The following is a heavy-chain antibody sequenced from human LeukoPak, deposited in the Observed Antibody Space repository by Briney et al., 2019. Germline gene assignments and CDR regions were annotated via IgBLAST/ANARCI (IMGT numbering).Heavy chain of an antibody. V-gene: IGHV4-59*01. CDR2: SYYSGST. CDR3: ARVRLGVGDAFDI. J-gene: IGHJ3*02. D-gene: IGHD3-10*01. Sequence: SETLSLTCTVSSDSTSGYYWSWIRQPPGKGLEWIGYSYYSGSTSYSPSLKSRVTILVDTSKNQFSLKLTYVTPADTAVYYCARVRLGVGDAFDIWGQGTMVTVST. CDR1: SDSTSGYY.